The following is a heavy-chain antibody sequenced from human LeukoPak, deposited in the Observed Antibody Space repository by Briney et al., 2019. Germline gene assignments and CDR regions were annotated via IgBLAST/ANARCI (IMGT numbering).Heavy chain of an antibody. V-gene: IGHV3-30*18. CDR3: AKQQAGTYYGAEGWFDP. CDR2: ISFDGTSK. J-gene: IGHJ5*02. CDR1: GLTFSIYA. D-gene: IGHD3-3*01. Sequence: GRSLRLSCEASGLTFSIYAMHWARQAPGKGLEWVAIISFDGTSKFYADSVRGRFTISRDNSKNTLYLQMNSLRADDTAVYYCAKQQAGTYYGAEGWFDPWGQGTLVTVSS.